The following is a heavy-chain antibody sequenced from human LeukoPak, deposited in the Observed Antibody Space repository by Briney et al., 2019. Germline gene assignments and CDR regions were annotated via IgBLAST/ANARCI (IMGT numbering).Heavy chain of an antibody. J-gene: IGHJ4*02. CDR1: GFTFSSYW. CDR2: IKQDGSEK. Sequence: GGSLRLSCAASGFTFSSYWMSWVRQAPGKGLEWVANIKQDGSEKYYVDSVKGRFTISRDNAKNSLYLQMNSLRAEDTAVYYCARGGPYGSWSSYSYWGQGTLVTVSS. D-gene: IGHD3-10*01. CDR3: ARGGPYGSWSSYSY. V-gene: IGHV3-7*01.